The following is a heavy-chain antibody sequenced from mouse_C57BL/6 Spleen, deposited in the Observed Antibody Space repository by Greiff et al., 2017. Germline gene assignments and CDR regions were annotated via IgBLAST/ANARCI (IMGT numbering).Heavy chain of an antibody. CDR2: IYPGDGDT. D-gene: IGHD1-1*02. Sequence: VQLVESGPELVKPGASVKISCKASGYAFSSSWMNWVKQRPGKGLEWIGRIYPGDGDTNYNGKFKGKATMSADKSSSTAYMQLSSLTSEDSAVYFCARMVGAMDYWGQGTSVTVSS. CDR1: GYAFSSSW. V-gene: IGHV1-82*01. CDR3: ARMVGAMDY. J-gene: IGHJ4*01.